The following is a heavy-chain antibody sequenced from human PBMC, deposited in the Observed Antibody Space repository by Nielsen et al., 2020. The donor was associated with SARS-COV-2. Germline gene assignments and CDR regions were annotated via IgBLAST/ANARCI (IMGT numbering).Heavy chain of an antibody. Sequence: GESLKISCAASGFTFSDYYMSWIRQAPGKGLEWVSYISSSGSTIYYADSVKGRFTISRDNAKNSLYLQMNSLRAEDTAVYYCARDHITMVRGVMIPFNYYYGMDVWGQGTTVTVSS. CDR1: GFTFSDYY. D-gene: IGHD3-10*01. V-gene: IGHV3-11*04. CDR3: ARDHITMVRGVMIPFNYYYGMDV. J-gene: IGHJ6*02. CDR2: ISSSGSTI.